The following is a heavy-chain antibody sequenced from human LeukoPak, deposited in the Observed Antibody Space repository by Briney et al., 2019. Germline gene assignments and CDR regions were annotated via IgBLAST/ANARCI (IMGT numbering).Heavy chain of an antibody. CDR2: ISWNSGSI. CDR1: GFTYVDYA. CDR3: AKGGYSYYHAFDI. J-gene: IGHJ3*02. D-gene: IGHD5-18*01. Sequence: GGSLRLSCPATGFTYVDYAMHWVRQAPGKGVAGVSGISWNSGSIGYADSLKGRFTISRDNAKNSLYLQMNSLRAEDTGLYYCAKGGYSYYHAFDIWGQGTMVTVSS. V-gene: IGHV3-9*01.